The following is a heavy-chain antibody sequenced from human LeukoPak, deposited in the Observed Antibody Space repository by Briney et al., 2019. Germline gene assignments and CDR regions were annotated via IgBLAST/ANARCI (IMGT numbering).Heavy chain of an antibody. CDR2: IYYSGST. CDR1: GGSISSSSYY. CDR3: ARPSYCSGGSCYDY. J-gene: IGHJ4*02. Sequence: PSETLSLTCTVSGGSISSSSYYWGWIRPPPGKGLEWIGSIYYSGSTYYNPSLKSRVTISVDTSKNQFSLKLSSVTAADTAAYYCARPSYCSGGSCYDYWGQGTLVTVSS. D-gene: IGHD2-15*01. V-gene: IGHV4-39*07.